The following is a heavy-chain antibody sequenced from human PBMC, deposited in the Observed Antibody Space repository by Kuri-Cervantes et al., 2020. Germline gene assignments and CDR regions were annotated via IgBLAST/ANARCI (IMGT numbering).Heavy chain of an antibody. J-gene: IGHJ2*01. Sequence: SETLSLTCAVYGGSFSGYYWSWIRQPPDKGLEWIGEINHRGSTNYNSSLKSQVTISVDTSKNQFSLKLSSVTAADTAVYYCARWGGGRWLQKPNYWYFDLWGRGTLVTVSS. V-gene: IGHV4-34*01. CDR1: GGSFSGYY. CDR2: INHRGST. CDR3: ARWGGGRWLQKPNYWYFDL. D-gene: IGHD5-24*01.